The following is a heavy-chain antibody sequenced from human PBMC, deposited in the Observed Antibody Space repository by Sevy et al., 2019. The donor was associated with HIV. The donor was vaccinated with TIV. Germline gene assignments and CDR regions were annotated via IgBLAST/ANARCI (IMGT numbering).Heavy chain of an antibody. D-gene: IGHD1-1*01. J-gene: IGHJ4*02. Sequence: GGSLRLSCAGAGFTFSNAWMNWVRQAPGKGLEWVGRIKSKTDGGTTDYVAPVKGRFTISRDDSKNTLYMQMNSLKTEDTAVYYCTTEYVYNYFDFWGQGTLVTVSS. V-gene: IGHV3-15*07. CDR1: GFTFSNAW. CDR2: IKSKTDGGTT. CDR3: TTEYVYNYFDF.